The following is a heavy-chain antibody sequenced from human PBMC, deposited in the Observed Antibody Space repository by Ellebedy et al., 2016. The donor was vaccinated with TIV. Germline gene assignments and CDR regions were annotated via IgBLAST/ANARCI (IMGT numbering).Heavy chain of an antibody. CDR2: INPSGTT. V-gene: IGHV4-34*01. CDR3: ARARGQYLYGSGSYFTN. CDR1: GGSFSGYF. Sequence: MPSETLSLTCAVYGGSFSGYFWSWIRQPPGKGLEWIGEINPSGTTNYNPSLKSRVTMSVDTPKKQFSLRLTSVTAADTDVYYRARARGQYLYGSGSYFTNWGQGNMVTVSS. J-gene: IGHJ4*02. D-gene: IGHD3-10*01.